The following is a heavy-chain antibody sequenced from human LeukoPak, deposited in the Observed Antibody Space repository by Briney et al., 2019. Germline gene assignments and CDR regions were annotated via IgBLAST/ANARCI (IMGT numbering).Heavy chain of an antibody. Sequence: ASVKVSCKASGGTFISYAISWVRQAPGQGLEWMGGIIPIFGTANYAQKFQGRVTITADESTSTAYMELSSLRSEDTAVYYCARDLLSVGDAFDIWGQGTMVTVSS. J-gene: IGHJ3*02. D-gene: IGHD4-23*01. CDR1: GGTFISYA. CDR3: ARDLLSVGDAFDI. CDR2: IIPIFGTA. V-gene: IGHV1-69*13.